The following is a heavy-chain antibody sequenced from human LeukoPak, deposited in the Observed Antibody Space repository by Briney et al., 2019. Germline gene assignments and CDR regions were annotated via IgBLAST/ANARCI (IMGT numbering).Heavy chain of an antibody. CDR1: GYSFTSYW. Sequence: GESLKISCKDSGYSFTSYWIGWVRQMPGKGLEWMGSIYPGDSHTRYSPSFQGQVTISADKSISTAYLQWSSLKASDTAMYYCARMAGCSGGSCFAEYFQYWGQGTLLTVSS. CDR3: ARMAGCSGGSCFAEYFQY. CDR2: IYPGDSHT. V-gene: IGHV5-51*01. J-gene: IGHJ1*01. D-gene: IGHD2-15*01.